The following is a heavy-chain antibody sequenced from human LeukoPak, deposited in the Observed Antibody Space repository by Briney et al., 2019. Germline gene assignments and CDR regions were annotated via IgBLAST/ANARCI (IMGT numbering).Heavy chain of an antibody. J-gene: IGHJ4*02. CDR1: GGSFSGYY. CDR3: ARGHDSSGYWPIYFDY. D-gene: IGHD3-22*01. CDR2: IYHSGST. Sequence: SETLSLTCAVYGGSFSGYYWSWIRQPPGKGLEWIGYIYHSGSTYYNPSLKSRVTISVDRSKNQFSLKLSSVTAADTAVYYCARGHDSSGYWPIYFDYWGQGTLVTVSS. V-gene: IGHV4-30-2*01.